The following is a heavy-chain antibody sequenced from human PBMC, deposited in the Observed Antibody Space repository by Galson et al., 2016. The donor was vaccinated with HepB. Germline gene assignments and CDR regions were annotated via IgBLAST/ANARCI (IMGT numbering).Heavy chain of an antibody. Sequence: SLRLSCAASGFSFSGHGMHWVRQAPGKGLEGVAGIWANGITKSSRDSGRFTISRDNSKNTLYLQMNSLRVQDTAVYFCGRDVSMWGLDCRGQGTLVAVSS. CDR2: IWANGITK. J-gene: IGHJ4*02. D-gene: IGHD1-26*01. CDR3: GRDVSMWGLDC. V-gene: IGHV3-33*01. CDR1: GFSFSGHG.